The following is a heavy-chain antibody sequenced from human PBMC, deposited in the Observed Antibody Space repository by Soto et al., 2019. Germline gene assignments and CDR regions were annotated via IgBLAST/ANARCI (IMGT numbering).Heavy chain of an antibody. CDR3: ARGLRRDITGTLGV. Sequence: ASVKVSCKASGYTFTSYGISWVRQAPGQGLEWMGWISAYNGNTNYAQKLQGRVTMTTDTSTSTAYMELRSLRSDDTAVYYCARGLRRDITGTLGVWGQGTLVTVSS. CDR1: GYTFTSYG. CDR2: ISAYNGNT. D-gene: IGHD1-7*01. V-gene: IGHV1-18*01. J-gene: IGHJ4*02.